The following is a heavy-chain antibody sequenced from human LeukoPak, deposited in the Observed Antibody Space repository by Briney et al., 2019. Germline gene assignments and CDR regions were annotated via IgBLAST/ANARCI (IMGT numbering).Heavy chain of an antibody. CDR2: ITPTSGGT. V-gene: IGHV1-2*06. J-gene: IGHJ4*02. D-gene: IGHD1-26*01. CDR3: TRGGADY. CDR1: GGTFSSYA. Sequence: GASVKVSCKASGGTFSSYAISWVRQAPGQGLEWMGQITPTSGGTNYVQKFQGRVTMTRDTSITTAYMELSRLTSDDTAVYYCTRGGADYWGQGTLVTVSS.